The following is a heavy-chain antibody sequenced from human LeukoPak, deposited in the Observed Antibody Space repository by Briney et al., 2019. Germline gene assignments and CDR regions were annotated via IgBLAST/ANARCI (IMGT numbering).Heavy chain of an antibody. D-gene: IGHD3-22*01. CDR3: ASFYYDSSGYKSGAFDI. V-gene: IGHV4-39*07. CDR2: IYYSGST. J-gene: IGHJ3*02. CDR1: GGSISSSSYY. Sequence: PSETLSLTCTVSGGSISSSSYYWGWIRQPPGKGLEWIGSIYYSGSTYYNPSLKSRVTISVDTSKNQFSLKLSSVTAADTAVYYCASFYYDSSGYKSGAFDIWGQGTMVTVSS.